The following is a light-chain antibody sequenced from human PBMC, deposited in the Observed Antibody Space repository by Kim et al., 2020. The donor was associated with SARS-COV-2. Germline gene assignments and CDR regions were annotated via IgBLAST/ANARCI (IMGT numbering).Light chain of an antibody. Sequence: DIVMTQSPDSLAVSLGERATINCKSSQSLLYSSNNKNYLAWYQQKPGQPPKLLIYWASTRESGVPDRFSGSGSGTDFTLTISRLQAEDVAVYYCHQYYSIPPYTFGGGTKVDIK. CDR2: WAS. V-gene: IGKV4-1*01. J-gene: IGKJ4*01. CDR1: QSLLYSSNNKNY. CDR3: HQYYSIPPYT.